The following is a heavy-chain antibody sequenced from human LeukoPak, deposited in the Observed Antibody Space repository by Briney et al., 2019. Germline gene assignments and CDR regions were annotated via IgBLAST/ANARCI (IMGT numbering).Heavy chain of an antibody. Sequence: SETLSLTCTVSGGSISSSSYYWGWIRQPPGKGLEWIGEINHSGSTNYNPSLKSRVTISVDTSKNQFSLKLSSVTAADTAVYYCARLGLRGFYYFDYWGQGTLVTVSS. CDR1: GGSISSSSYY. CDR3: ARLGLRGFYYFDY. V-gene: IGHV4-39*07. D-gene: IGHD4-23*01. J-gene: IGHJ4*02. CDR2: INHSGST.